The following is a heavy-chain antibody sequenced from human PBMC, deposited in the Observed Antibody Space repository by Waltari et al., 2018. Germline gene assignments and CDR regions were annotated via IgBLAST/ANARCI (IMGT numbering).Heavy chain of an antibody. CDR3: ARGYRQYYLDH. J-gene: IGHJ4*02. D-gene: IGHD3-16*02. CDR2: IDYSGNT. CDR1: GGSVRRGDYS. Sequence: QVQLQESGPGLVKPSQTLSLTCTVSGGSVRRGDYSWRWIRQSPGKGLEWIGYIDYSGNTFYNPSLGSRVTISSDTSKNQFSLKLTSVTASDTAVYYCARGYRQYYLDHWGQGTLVTVSS. V-gene: IGHV4-30-4*08.